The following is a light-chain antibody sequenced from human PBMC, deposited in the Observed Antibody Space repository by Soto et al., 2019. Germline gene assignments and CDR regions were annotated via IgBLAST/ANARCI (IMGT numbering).Light chain of an antibody. V-gene: IGLV3-21*01. CDR1: DIGSKS. CDR2: YEI. CDR3: HVWDSDTNHVG. J-gene: IGLJ2*01. Sequence: SYELTQPPSVSVAPGMTARITCGGKDIGSKSVHWYQKKPGQAPVLVIYYEIDRPSGIPERFSGSNSGNTATLTITRVDAGDEADYYCHVWDSDTNHVGFGGGTKATVL.